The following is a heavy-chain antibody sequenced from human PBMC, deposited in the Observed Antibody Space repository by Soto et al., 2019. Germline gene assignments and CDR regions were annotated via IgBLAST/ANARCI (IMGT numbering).Heavy chain of an antibody. CDR3: AKETDPRCCYGVDY. D-gene: IGHD2-2*01. J-gene: IGHJ4*02. CDR2: IQGRDDTT. V-gene: IGHV3-23*01. Sequence: EVQRLESGGGLVQPGGSLTLSCAASGFTFSTYAMGWVRQAPGKGLEWVSTIQGRDDTTFYADSVRGRFTISRDNSKNTRSLQMNTLRGDDTAVYYCAKETDPRCCYGVDYWGQGDLVTVSS. CDR1: GFTFSTYA.